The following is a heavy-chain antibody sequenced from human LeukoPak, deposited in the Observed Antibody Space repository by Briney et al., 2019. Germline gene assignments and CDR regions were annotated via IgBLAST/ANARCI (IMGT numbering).Heavy chain of an antibody. CDR1: GGSISSGGYY. Sequence: SQTLSLTCTVSGGSISSGGYYWSWIRQHPGKGLEWIGYIYYSGSTYYNPSLKSRVTISVDTSKNQFSLKLSSVTAADTAVYYCARDRGPLGYYDSSGYDIWGQGTMVTVS. V-gene: IGHV4-31*03. CDR3: ARDRGPLGYYDSSGYDI. D-gene: IGHD3-22*01. J-gene: IGHJ3*02. CDR2: IYYSGST.